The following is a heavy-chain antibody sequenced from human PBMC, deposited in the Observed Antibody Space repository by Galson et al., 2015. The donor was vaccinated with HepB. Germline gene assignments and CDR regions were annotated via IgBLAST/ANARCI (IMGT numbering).Heavy chain of an antibody. J-gene: IGHJ4*02. CDR2: IYYSGST. Sequence: ETLSLTCTVSGGSISGSSYFWGWLRQPPGKGLEWIGSIYYSGSTYYNPSLKSRVTISVDTPKNQFSLKLSSVTAADTAVYFCARAPHHFDYWGQGTLVTVSS. CDR3: ARAPHHFDY. CDR1: GGSISGSSYF. V-gene: IGHV4-39*01.